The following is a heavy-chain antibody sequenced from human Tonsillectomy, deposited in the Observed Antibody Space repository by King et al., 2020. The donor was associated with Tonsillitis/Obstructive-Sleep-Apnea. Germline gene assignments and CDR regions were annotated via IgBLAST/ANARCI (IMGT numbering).Heavy chain of an antibody. CDR1: GFTFSSYA. D-gene: IGHD1-26*01. J-gene: IGHJ6*02. CDR2: ISYDGSNK. CDR3: ARGMGATAGSNNYYYYGMDV. Sequence: QVQLVESGGGVVQPGRSPRLSCAASGFTFSSYAMHWVRQAPGKGLEWVAVISYDGSNKYYADSVKGRFTISRDNSKNTLYLQMNSLRAEDTAVYYCARGMGATAGSNNYYYYGMDVWGQGTTVTVSS. V-gene: IGHV3-30*04.